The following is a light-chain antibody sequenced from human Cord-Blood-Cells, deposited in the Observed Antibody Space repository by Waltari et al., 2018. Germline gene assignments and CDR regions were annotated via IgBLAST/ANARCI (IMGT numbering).Light chain of an antibody. Sequence: DIVLTQSPGTLSFSPGERAPLPCRASQSVSSSYLAWYQQKPGQAPRLLIYGASSSATGIPDRFSGSWSGTDVTLTISRLEPEDFAVYYCQQYGSSSLTFGQGTKVEIK. CDR1: QSVSSSY. V-gene: IGKV3-20*01. CDR2: GAS. J-gene: IGKJ1*01. CDR3: QQYGSSSLT.